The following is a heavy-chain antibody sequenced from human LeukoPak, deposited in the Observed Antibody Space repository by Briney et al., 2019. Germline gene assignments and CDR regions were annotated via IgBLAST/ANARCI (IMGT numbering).Heavy chain of an antibody. Sequence: GASVKVSCKASGGTFSSYAISWVRQAPGQGLEWMGGIIPIFGTANYAQKFRGRVTITADKSTRTAYMELSSLRSEDTAVYYCARGFRLDTAIDYWGQGTLVTVSS. CDR1: GGTFSSYA. V-gene: IGHV1-69*06. J-gene: IGHJ4*02. CDR2: IIPIFGTA. CDR3: ARGFRLDTAIDY. D-gene: IGHD5-18*01.